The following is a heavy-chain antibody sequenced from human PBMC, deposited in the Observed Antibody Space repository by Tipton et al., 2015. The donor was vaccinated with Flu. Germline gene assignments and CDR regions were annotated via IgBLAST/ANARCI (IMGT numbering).Heavy chain of an antibody. J-gene: IGHJ3*02. V-gene: IGHV4-30-2*01. CDR3: ARGHYNDAFDI. Sequence: TLSLTCAVSGGSISSGGYSWSWIRQPPGKGLEWIGYIYHSGSTYYNPSLKSRVTISVDRSKNQFYLKLSSVIAADTAVYYCARGHYNDAFDIWGQGTMVPVSS. CDR1: GGSISSGGYS. D-gene: IGHD1-1*01. CDR2: IYHSGST.